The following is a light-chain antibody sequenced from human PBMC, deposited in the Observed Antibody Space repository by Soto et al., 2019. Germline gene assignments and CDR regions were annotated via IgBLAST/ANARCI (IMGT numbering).Light chain of an antibody. Sequence: EIVLTQSPGTLSLSPGERATLSCRASQSVSSSYLAWYQQKPGQPPRLLISEASTRATGIPDRFSGSGSGTDFTLPISSLEPEDFAVYYCQQYGRSPPSWTFGQGTKVEI. V-gene: IGKV3-20*01. CDR3: QQYGRSPPSWT. CDR2: EAS. J-gene: IGKJ1*01. CDR1: QSVSSSY.